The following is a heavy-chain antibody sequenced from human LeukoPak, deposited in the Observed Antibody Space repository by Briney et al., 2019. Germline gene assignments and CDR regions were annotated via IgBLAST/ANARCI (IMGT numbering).Heavy chain of an antibody. V-gene: IGHV5-51*01. CDR2: IYPGDSDT. CDR3: ATVGYCSSTSCYSSWFDP. D-gene: IGHD2-2*01. J-gene: IGHJ5*02. CDR1: RYSFTSYW. Sequence: GESLKISCKGSRYSFTSYWIGWVRQMPGKGLEWMGIIYPGDSDTRYSPSFQGQVTISADKSISTAYLQWSSLKASDIAMYYCATVGYCSSTSCYSSWFDPWGQGTLVTVSS.